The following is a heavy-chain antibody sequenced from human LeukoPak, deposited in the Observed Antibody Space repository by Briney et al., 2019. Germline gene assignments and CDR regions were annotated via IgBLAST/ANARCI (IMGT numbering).Heavy chain of an antibody. J-gene: IGHJ4*02. Sequence: GGSMRLSCAASGLAFSAYKMHWVRQAPRKGLVWVSRISTDGYTTDYADYVQGRFTASRDNTRNTWSLEMNSLRAEDTAVYYCVVGGSPGYWGQETLVTVSS. CDR1: GLAFSAYK. CDR3: VVGGSPGY. CDR2: ISTDGYTT. D-gene: IGHD2-15*01. V-gene: IGHV3-74*01.